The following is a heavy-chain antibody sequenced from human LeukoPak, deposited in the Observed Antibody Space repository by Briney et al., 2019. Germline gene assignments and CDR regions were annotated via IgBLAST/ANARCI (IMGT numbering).Heavy chain of an antibody. CDR3: ARAPSGWYLQY. Sequence: PGGSLRLSCAASGFTVSNNYMYWVRQAPGKGLEWVSAIYSGGFTYYADSVKGRFTISRDSARNTLYLQMNSLRAEDTALYYCARAPSGWYLQYWGQGTLVTVSS. V-gene: IGHV3-66*01. D-gene: IGHD6-19*01. CDR2: IYSGGFT. CDR1: GFTVSNNY. J-gene: IGHJ4*02.